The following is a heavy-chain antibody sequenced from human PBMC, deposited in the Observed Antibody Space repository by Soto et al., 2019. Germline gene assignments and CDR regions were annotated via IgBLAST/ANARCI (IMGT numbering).Heavy chain of an antibody. V-gene: IGHV4-34*01. CDR3: ASTGTRTGNNWFDP. D-gene: IGHD1-1*01. CDR1: GGSFSGYY. Sequence: PSETLSLTCAVYGGSFSGYYWSWIRQPPGKGLEWIGEINHSGSTNYNPSLKSRVTISVDTSKNQFSLKLSSVTAADTAVYYCASTGTRTGNNWFDPWGQGTLVTVSS. J-gene: IGHJ5*02. CDR2: INHSGST.